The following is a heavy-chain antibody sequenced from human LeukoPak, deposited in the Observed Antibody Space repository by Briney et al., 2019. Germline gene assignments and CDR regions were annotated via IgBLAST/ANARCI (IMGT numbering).Heavy chain of an antibody. J-gene: IGHJ4*02. CDR2: MNPNSGNT. D-gene: IGHD5-18*01. CDR1: GYTFTSYD. V-gene: IGHV1-8*01. Sequence: ASVKVSCKASGYTFTSYDINWVQQATGQGLEWMGWMNPNSGNTGYAQKFQGRVTMTRNTSISTAYMELSSLRSEDTAVYYCARGGGYSYGMEIGYWGQGTLVTVSS. CDR3: ARGGGYSYGMEIGY.